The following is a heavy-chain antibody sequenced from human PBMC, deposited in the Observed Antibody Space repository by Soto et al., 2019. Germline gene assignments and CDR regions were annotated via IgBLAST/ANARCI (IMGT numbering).Heavy chain of an antibody. CDR1: GFTFSSFD. Sequence: GGSLRLSCAASGFTFSSFDMHWVRQPTGKGLEWVSAIGTAGDTYYPGSVKGRFTISRDNAKNSLHLQMNSLRAGDTAVYYCAREARGFGKDFDVWGQGTMVTVSS. D-gene: IGHD3-3*01. CDR2: IGTAGDT. CDR3: AREARGFGKDFDV. V-gene: IGHV3-13*01. J-gene: IGHJ3*01.